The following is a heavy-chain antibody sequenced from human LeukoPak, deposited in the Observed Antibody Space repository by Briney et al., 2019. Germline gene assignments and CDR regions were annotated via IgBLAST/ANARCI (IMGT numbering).Heavy chain of an antibody. J-gene: IGHJ1*01. D-gene: IGHD6-25*01. CDR3: AKDLPLSGARFFQH. CDR1: GLTFSNAW. V-gene: IGHV3-15*01. CDR2: IRSYVDGGTT. Sequence: PGGSLRLSCRFSGLTFSNAWLTWVRQVPGKGLEWVGHIRSYVDGGTTEYAASVRDRFIISRDDSKNTLHLQMSSLKTEDTAVYFCAKDLPLSGARFFQHWGQGTLVTVSS.